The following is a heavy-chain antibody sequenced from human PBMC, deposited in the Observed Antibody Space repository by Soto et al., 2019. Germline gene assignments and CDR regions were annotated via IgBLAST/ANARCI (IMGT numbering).Heavy chain of an antibody. V-gene: IGHV3-30*03. CDR3: ARAGKGLLSSYYYGMDV. Sequence: GGSLRLSCAASGFTFSSYGMHWVRQAPGKGLEWVAVISYDGSNKYYADSVKGRFTISRDNSKNTLYLQMNSLRAEDTAVYYCARAGKGLLSSYYYGMDVWGQGTTVTVSS. J-gene: IGHJ6*02. CDR2: ISYDGSNK. CDR1: GFTFSSYG. D-gene: IGHD6-6*01.